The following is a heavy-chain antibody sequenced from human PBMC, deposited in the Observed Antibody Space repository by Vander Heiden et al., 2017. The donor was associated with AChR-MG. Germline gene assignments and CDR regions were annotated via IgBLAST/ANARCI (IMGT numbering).Heavy chain of an antibody. J-gene: IGHJ4*02. V-gene: IGHV3-30*02. D-gene: IGHD5-18*01. Sequence: QVQLVESGGGVVQPGGYLRLSCAASGFTFSSYGMHWVRQAPGKGLEWVAFIRYDGSNKYYADSVKGRFTISRDNSKNTLYLQMNSLRAEDTAVYYCAKVGFSAMAYIDYWGQGTLVTVSS. CDR2: IRYDGSNK. CDR1: GFTFSSYG. CDR3: AKVGFSAMAYIDY.